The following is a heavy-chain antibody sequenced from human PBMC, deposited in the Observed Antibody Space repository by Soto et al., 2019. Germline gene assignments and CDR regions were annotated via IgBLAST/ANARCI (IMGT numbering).Heavy chain of an antibody. D-gene: IGHD2-8*02. CDR2: ISSNGKQK. CDR1: GLTFNSHG. Sequence: QVQLVESGGGVVQPGTSLRLSCAASGLTFNSHGMHWVRQAPGKGLEWVAVISSNGKQKNYADSVEGRFTISRDDSKSMVYLQMNSLGTEDTAVYYCAKDRTYTWSFENWGQGTLVTVSS. J-gene: IGHJ4*02. CDR3: AKDRTYTWSFEN. V-gene: IGHV3-30*18.